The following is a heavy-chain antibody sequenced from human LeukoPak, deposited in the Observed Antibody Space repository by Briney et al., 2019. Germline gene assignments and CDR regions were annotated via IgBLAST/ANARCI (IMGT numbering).Heavy chain of an antibody. D-gene: IGHD4/OR15-4a*01. CDR3: ARRTNYLAFDY. J-gene: IGHJ4*02. CDR1: GFTFSRYN. Sequence: GGSLRLSCATSGFTFSRYNMNWVRQAPGKGLEWVSSITSSSIYKYYADSMKGRFTISRDNAKNSLYLQMNSLRAEDTAVYSCARRTNYLAFDYWGQGTLVTVSS. CDR2: ITSSSIYK. V-gene: IGHV3-21*01.